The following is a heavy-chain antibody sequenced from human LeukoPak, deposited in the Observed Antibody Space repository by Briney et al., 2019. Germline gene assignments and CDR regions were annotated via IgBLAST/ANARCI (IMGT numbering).Heavy chain of an antibody. D-gene: IGHD3-22*01. V-gene: IGHV3-23*01. CDR2: ISGSGGST. CDR3: AKAMRAGYDSSGYY. J-gene: IGHJ4*02. Sequence: GSLRLSCAASGFTFSSYAMSWVRQAPGKGLEWVSAISGSGGSTYYADSVKGRFTISRDNSKNTLYMQMNSLRAEDTAVYYCAKAMRAGYDSSGYYWGQGTLVTVPS. CDR1: GFTFSSYA.